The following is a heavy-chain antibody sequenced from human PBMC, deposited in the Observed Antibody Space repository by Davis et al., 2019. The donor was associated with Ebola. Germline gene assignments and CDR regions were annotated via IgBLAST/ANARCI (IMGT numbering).Heavy chain of an antibody. Sequence: LSLTCAASGFTFSSYAMSWVRQAPGKGLEWVSVIYSGGSTYYADSVKGRFTISRDNSKNTLYLQMNSLRAEDTAVYYCARAIYSSGWYLGWGQGTLVTVSS. CDR1: GFTFSSYA. CDR3: ARAIYSSGWYLG. D-gene: IGHD6-19*01. V-gene: IGHV3-66*01. CDR2: IYSGGST. J-gene: IGHJ4*02.